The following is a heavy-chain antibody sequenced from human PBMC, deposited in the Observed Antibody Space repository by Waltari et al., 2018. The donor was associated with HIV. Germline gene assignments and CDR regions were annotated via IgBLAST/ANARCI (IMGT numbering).Heavy chain of an antibody. V-gene: IGHV1-2*02. CDR3: ARGGWIQLWLFV. J-gene: IGHJ2*01. D-gene: IGHD5-18*01. CDR1: GYSFTDFY. Sequence: QVHLEQSAAEVKKPGSSVKVSFKASGYSFTDFYIHWVRQTPGQGPEWMGYINPRTGGTNYALKFQDRVTLTTETSISTAYLQLRRLQIDDTATYFCARGGWIQLWLFVWGRGTRVTVSS. CDR2: INPRTGGT.